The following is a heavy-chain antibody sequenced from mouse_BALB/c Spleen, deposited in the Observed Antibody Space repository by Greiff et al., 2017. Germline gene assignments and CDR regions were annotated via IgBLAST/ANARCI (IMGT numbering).Heavy chain of an antibody. CDR3: ASYDYDDTGFAY. Sequence: EVQLQQSGPGLVKPSQSLSLTCTVTGYSITSDYAWNWIRQFPGNKLEWMGYISYSGSTSYNPSLKSRISITRDTSKNQFFLQLNSVTTEDTATYYCASYDYDDTGFAYWGQGTLVTVSA. D-gene: IGHD2-4*01. CDR2: ISYSGST. V-gene: IGHV3-2*02. CDR1: GYSITSDYA. J-gene: IGHJ3*01.